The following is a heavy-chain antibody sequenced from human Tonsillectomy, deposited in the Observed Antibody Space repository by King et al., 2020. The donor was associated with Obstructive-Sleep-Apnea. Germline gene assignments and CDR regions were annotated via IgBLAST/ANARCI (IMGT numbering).Heavy chain of an antibody. V-gene: IGHV4-59*01. CDR3: ARQANSYLTMGWFDP. J-gene: IGHJ5*02. CDR1: GGSISGYY. Sequence: VQLQESGPGLVKPSETLSLTCTVSGGSISGYYWSWIRQPPGKGIEWIAYIYSSGTTNYNPSLKSRVTISVDTSKNLFSLTLNSVTAADTAVYYCARQANSYLTMGWFDPWGQGTLVTVSS. D-gene: IGHD1-26*01. CDR2: IYSSGTT.